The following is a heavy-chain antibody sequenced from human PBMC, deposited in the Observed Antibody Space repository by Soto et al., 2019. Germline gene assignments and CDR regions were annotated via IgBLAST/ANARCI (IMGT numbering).Heavy chain of an antibody. CDR2: INPNGGST. CDR1: GYNFNNFY. V-gene: IGHV1-46*02. CDR3: AIVGGYWNPLDY. Sequence: QVQLVKSGAELKKPGASVNISCTASGYNFNNFYIHWVRQPPGQGLDWMGVINPNGGSTNYAPKFQGRLSMARDTSTDTAYMELSSLRSDDTALYYCAIVGGYWNPLDYWGHGTLVNVSS. D-gene: IGHD1-1*01. J-gene: IGHJ4*01.